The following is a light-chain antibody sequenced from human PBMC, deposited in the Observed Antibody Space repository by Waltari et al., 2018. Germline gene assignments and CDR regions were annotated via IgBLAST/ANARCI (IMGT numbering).Light chain of an antibody. J-gene: IGKJ5*01. V-gene: IGKV3-15*01. Sequence: EVVMTQSPATLSVFPGESATLSCRASQTVSSNLAWYQQRPGQAPRLLLFDASDRAPSVRARFSGNGYGTEFTITIRSLQSEDSAVYYCQQYNRWPPITCGQGTRLEIK. CDR1: QTVSSN. CDR2: DAS. CDR3: QQYNRWPPIT.